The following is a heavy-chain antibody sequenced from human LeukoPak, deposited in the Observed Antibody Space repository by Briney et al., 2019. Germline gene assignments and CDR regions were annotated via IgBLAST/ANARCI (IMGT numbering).Heavy chain of an antibody. CDR1: GGSISSYY. V-gene: IGHV4-59*01. CDR2: IYYSGST. Sequence: PSETLSLTCTASGGSISSYYWSWIRQPPGKGLEWIGYIYYSGSTNYNPSLKSRVTISVDTSKNQFSLKLSSVTAADTAVYYCARASPGFSRIPYYYYYYYMDVWGKGTTVTVSS. J-gene: IGHJ6*03. CDR3: ARASPGFSRIPYYYYYYYMDV. D-gene: IGHD2-15*01.